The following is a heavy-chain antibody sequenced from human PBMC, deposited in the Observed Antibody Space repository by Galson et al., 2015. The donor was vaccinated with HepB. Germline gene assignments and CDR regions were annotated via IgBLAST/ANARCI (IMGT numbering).Heavy chain of an antibody. D-gene: IGHD2-2*01. CDR2: ISRSGDRT. V-gene: IGHV3-23*01. CDR3: AKKAELGYCSSNTCWGWIDP. CDR1: GFPSSSYA. J-gene: IGHJ5*02. Sequence: SLRLSCAASGFPSSSYAMSWVRQAPGKGLKWVSAISRSGDRTYYADSVKGRFTISRDNSKNTLFLQMNSLRAEDTAVYYCAKKAELGYCSSNTCWGWIDPWGQGTLVTVSS.